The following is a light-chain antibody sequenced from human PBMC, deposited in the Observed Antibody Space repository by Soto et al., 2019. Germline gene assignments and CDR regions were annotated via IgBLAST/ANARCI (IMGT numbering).Light chain of an antibody. CDR2: AAS. CDR3: QYSYXXXXMYT. CDR1: QSISRY. V-gene: IGKV1-39*01. J-gene: IGKJ2*01. Sequence: DIQMTQSPSSLSASVGDRVTITCRASQSISRYLNWYQQKPGKAPKLLIYAASSLQSGVPSRFSGSGSGTDFTLTISXXXXXXXATYLCQYSYXXXXMYTFGQ.